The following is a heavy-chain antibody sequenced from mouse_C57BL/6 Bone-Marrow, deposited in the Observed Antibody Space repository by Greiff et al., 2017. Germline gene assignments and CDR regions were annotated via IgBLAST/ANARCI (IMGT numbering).Heavy chain of an antibody. J-gene: IGHJ2*01. V-gene: IGHV1-26*01. CDR3: ARMGVYYYGSSSYYFDY. CDR1: GYTFTDYY. CDR2: INPNNGGT. Sequence: EVKLQQSGPELVKPGASVKISCKASGYTFTDYYMNWVKQSHGKSLEWIGDINPNNGGTSYNQKFKGKATLTVDKSSSTAYMELRSLTSEDSAVYYCARMGVYYYGSSSYYFDYWGQGTTLTVSS. D-gene: IGHD1-1*01.